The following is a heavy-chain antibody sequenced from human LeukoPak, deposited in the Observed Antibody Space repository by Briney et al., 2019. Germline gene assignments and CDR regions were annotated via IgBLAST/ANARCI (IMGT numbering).Heavy chain of an antibody. CDR3: ARHSGYLYFDY. CDR1: GGSISSYY. Sequence: PSETLSLTCTVSGGSISSYYWSWIRQSPGRGLEWIGFIYSSGRTNYNPSLKSRVTISVDTSKNQFSLRLISVAAADTAVYYCARHSGYLYFDYWAREPWSPSPQ. CDR2: IYSSGRT. V-gene: IGHV4-59*08. J-gene: IGHJ4*02. D-gene: IGHD5-12*01.